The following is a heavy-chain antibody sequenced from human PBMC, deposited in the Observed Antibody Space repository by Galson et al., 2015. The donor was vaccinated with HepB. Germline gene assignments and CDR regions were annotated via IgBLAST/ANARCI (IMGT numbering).Heavy chain of an antibody. V-gene: IGHV3-33*01. J-gene: IGHJ6*02. D-gene: IGHD6-19*01. CDR2: IWADGSHQ. Sequence: SLRLSCAASGFIFRDFGIHWVRQVPGKGLEWVVGIWADGSHQNYADSVEGRFTISRDNSKNTLYLQMNSLRVEDTAAYYCARGYRSGWGYYYFGMDVWGQGTTVTVSS. CDR1: GFIFRDFG. CDR3: ARGYRSGWGYYYFGMDV.